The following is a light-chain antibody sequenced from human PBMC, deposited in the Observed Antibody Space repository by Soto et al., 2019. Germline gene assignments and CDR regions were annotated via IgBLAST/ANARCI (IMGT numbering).Light chain of an antibody. CDR1: DNIGSN. Sequence: DIQLTQSPASLSASVGDRVTITCRASDNIGSNLNWYQHQTGTAPKLLIYAASSLQGGVPSRFSGSGYGTQFTLTISRLEPEDFAVYYCQQYGTSPRFGQGTKLEIK. CDR3: QQYGTSPR. V-gene: IGKV1-39*01. J-gene: IGKJ2*03. CDR2: AAS.